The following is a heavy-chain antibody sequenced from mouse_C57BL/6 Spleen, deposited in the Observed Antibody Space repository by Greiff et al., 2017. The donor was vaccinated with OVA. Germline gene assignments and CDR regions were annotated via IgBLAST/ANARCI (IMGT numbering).Heavy chain of an antibody. D-gene: IGHD2-4*01. V-gene: IGHV5-9-1*02. CDR1: GFTFSSSA. J-gene: IGHJ3*01. CDR3: TRDKGIYYDYSWFAY. CDR2: ISSGGDYI. Sequence: EVMLVESGEGLVKPGGSLKLSCAASGFTFSSSAMSWVRQTPEKRLEWVAYISSGGDYIYYADTVKGRFTLSRDNARNTLYLQMSSLKSEDTAMYHCTRDKGIYYDYSWFAYWGQGTLVTVSA.